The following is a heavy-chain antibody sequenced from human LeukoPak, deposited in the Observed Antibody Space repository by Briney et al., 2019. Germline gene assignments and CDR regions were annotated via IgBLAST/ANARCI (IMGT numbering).Heavy chain of an antibody. D-gene: IGHD4-17*01. CDR1: GFTFSDFS. CDR3: ARGVYADPFDY. CDR2: ISSTSSVI. V-gene: IGHV3-48*02. J-gene: IGHJ4*02. Sequence: GESLRLSCAASGFTFSDFSMNWVRQAPGKGLEWVSYISSTSSVIYYADSVQGRFTISRDNAHNSLSLQMNSLRDEDTAVYYCARGVYADPFDYWGQGTLVTVSS.